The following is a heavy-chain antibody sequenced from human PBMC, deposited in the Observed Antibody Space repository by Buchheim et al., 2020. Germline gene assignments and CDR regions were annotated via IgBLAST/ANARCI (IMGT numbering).Heavy chain of an antibody. CDR1: GGSISSYY. CDR3: ARDIDY. J-gene: IGHJ4*01. V-gene: IGHV4-59*01. CDR2: IYHSGST. Sequence: QVQLQESGPGLVKPSETLSLTCTVSGGSISSYYWSWIRQPPGKGLEWIGNIYHSGSTNYIPSLKSRVTISIDTSKKQFSLKLSSVTAADTAVYYCARDIDYWGQGTL.